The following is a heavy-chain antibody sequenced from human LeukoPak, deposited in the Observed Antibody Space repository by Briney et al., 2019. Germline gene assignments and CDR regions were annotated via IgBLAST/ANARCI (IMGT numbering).Heavy chain of an antibody. CDR3: ARPYSGSYYGSPYYFDY. CDR2: IYYSGST. Sequence: SETLSLTCTVSGGSISSYYWSWIRQPPGKGLEWIGSIYYSGSTYYNPSLKSRVTISVDTSKNQFSLKLSSVTAADTAVYYCARPYSGSYYGSPYYFDYWGQGTLVTVSS. J-gene: IGHJ4*02. CDR1: GGSISSYY. D-gene: IGHD1-26*01. V-gene: IGHV4-59*05.